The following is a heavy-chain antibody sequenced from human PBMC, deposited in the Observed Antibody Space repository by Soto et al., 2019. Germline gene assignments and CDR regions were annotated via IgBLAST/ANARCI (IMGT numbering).Heavy chain of an antibody. CDR1: GGSISDYQ. Sequence: QVQLQESGPGLVKPSETLSLTCTGSGGSISDYQWNWIRQSPGKGLEWIGYIYYSGRTNYNPSLKRRLTISLDTSTKQFSLSLRAVSGADTDVYYCERMRGVGEISPYFDYWCQGTLVTVSS. CDR2: IYYSGRT. D-gene: IGHD3-16*02. V-gene: IGHV4-59*01. CDR3: ERMRGVGEISPYFDY. J-gene: IGHJ4*02.